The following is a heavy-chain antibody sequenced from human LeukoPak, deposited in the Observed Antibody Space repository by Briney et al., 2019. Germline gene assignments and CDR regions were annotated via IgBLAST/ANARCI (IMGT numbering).Heavy chain of an antibody. CDR1: GGSISSSSYY. CDR3: ARFSSGGHRDY. D-gene: IGHD6-19*01. Sequence: SETLSLTCTVSGGSISSSSYYWGWIRQPPGKGLEWIGSIYYSGSTYYNPSLKSRVTISVDTSKNQFSLRLSSVTAADTAVYYCARFSSGGHRDYWGQGTLVTVSS. J-gene: IGHJ4*02. V-gene: IGHV4-39*01. CDR2: IYYSGST.